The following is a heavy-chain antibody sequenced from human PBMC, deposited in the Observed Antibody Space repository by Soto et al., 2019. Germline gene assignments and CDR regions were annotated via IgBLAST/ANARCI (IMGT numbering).Heavy chain of an antibody. Sequence: GASVKVSCKASGFTLTSSAVRWVRQARGQRLEWIGWIVVGSGNTNYAQKFQERVTITRDMSTSTAYMELSSLRSEDTAVYYCAADTGQVAFIDYWGQGTLVTVSS. CDR3: AADTGQVAFIDY. V-gene: IGHV1-58*01. CDR2: IVVGSGNT. J-gene: IGHJ4*02. D-gene: IGHD5-12*01. CDR1: GFTLTSSA.